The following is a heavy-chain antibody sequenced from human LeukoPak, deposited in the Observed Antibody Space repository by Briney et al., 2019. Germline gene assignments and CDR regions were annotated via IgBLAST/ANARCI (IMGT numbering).Heavy chain of an antibody. V-gene: IGHV1-2*02. J-gene: IGHJ5*02. CDR3: ARDPYCSSTSCSAAAPWFDP. CDR2: INPNSGGT. Sequence: ASVKVSCKASGYTFTGYYMHWVRQAPGQGLEWMGWINPNSGGTNYAQKFQGRVTMTRDTSISTAYMELSRLRSDDTAVYYCARDPYCSSTSCSAAAPWFDPWGQGTLVTVSS. D-gene: IGHD2-2*01. CDR1: GYTFTGYY.